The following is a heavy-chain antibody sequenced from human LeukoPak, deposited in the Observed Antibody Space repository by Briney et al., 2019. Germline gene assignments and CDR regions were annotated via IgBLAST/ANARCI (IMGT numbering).Heavy chain of an antibody. V-gene: IGHV4-4*07. Sequence: SETLSLTCTVSGGSISRYYWSWIRQPAGRGLEWIGRIYTSGSTNYNPSLKSRVTMSVDTSKNQFSLKLSSVTAADTAVYYCAREYSSSTWFDYWGQGTLVTVSS. CDR3: AREYSSSTWFDY. D-gene: IGHD6-6*01. CDR2: IYTSGST. J-gene: IGHJ4*02. CDR1: GGSISRYY.